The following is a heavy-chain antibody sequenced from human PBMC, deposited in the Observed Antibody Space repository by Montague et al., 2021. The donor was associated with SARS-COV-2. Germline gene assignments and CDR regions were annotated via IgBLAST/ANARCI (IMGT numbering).Heavy chain of an antibody. Sequence: CAISGDSVSSNSATWNWVRQSPSRGLEWLGGTYYRSKWYNDYAVXLRGRVTINPDTSKNQFSLQLNSVTPEDTAIYYCTSGRGGNYNVMDVWGQGTTVTVSS. CDR2: TYYRSKWYN. V-gene: IGHV6-1*01. CDR3: TSGRGGNYNVMDV. D-gene: IGHD3-16*01. CDR1: GDSVSSNSAT. J-gene: IGHJ6*02.